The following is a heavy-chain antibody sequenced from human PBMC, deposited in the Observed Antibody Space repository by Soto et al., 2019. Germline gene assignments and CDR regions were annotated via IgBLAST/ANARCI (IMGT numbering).Heavy chain of an antibody. D-gene: IGHD6-13*01. J-gene: IGHJ5*02. Sequence: QVTVKESGPVLVKPTETLTLTCTVSGFSLSNAGLGVSWIRQPPGTALEWLAHIFSNDEKSYSTSLKSRLTISKDTSKSNLVLIMTNMDPVDTATYYCASTYSTSWYWFDPWGQGTLVTVSS. CDR3: ASTYSTSWYWFDP. CDR1: GFSLSNAGLG. V-gene: IGHV2-26*04. CDR2: IFSNDEK.